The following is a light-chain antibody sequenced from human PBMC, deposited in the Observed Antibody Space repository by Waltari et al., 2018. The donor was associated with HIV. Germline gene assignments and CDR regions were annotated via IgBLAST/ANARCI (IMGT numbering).Light chain of an antibody. CDR1: QSVSSS. CDR2: GAS. CDR3: QQYSNWPLT. V-gene: IGKV3-15*01. J-gene: IGKJ4*01. Sequence: EIVMAQSSATLSVSPGETATVSCRASQSVSSSLAWYQQKPGQAPRLLIYGASTRATGIAARFSGSGSGTDFTLTISSLQSEDFVVYYCQQYSNWPLTFGGGTKVEI.